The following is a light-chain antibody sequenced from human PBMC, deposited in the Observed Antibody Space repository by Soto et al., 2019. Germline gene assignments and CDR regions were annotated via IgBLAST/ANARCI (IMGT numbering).Light chain of an antibody. J-gene: IGKJ1*01. CDR3: QQYGSSRWT. V-gene: IGKV3-20*01. Sequence: EIVLTQSPGTLSLSPGERATLSCRASQSVSSSYLALYQQNRGQAPRLLIYGASSRAPGIPDRFGGSGSGTDFTLTISRLEPEDFAVYYCQQYGSSRWTFGQVTKVEIK. CDR2: GAS. CDR1: QSVSSSY.